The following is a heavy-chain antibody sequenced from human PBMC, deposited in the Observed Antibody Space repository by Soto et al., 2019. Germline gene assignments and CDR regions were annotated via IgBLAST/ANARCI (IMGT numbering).Heavy chain of an antibody. D-gene: IGHD3-10*01. CDR3: ERSPYYYGSGSPKYYFDY. CDR1: GFTFSSYA. CDR2: ISYDGSNK. Sequence: GGSLRLSCAASGFTFSSYAMHWVRQAPGKGLEWVAVISYDGSNKYYADSVKGRFTISRDNSKNTLYLQMNSLRAEDTAVYYCERSPYYYGSGSPKYYFDYWGQGTLVTVSS. V-gene: IGHV3-30-3*01. J-gene: IGHJ4*02.